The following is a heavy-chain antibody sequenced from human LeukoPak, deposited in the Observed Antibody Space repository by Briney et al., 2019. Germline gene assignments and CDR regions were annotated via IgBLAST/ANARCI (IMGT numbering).Heavy chain of an antibody. CDR2: INAYNGNT. J-gene: IGHJ3*02. CDR3: ARDGDAGAFDI. CDR1: GYTFSSYG. D-gene: IGHD7-27*01. Sequence: GASVTVSCKASGYTFSSYGFSWVRQAPGQGLEWMGWINAYNGNTNYAQNLQGRVTMTTDTSTSTAYMELRSLRSDDTAVYYCARDGDAGAFDIWGQGTMVTVSS. V-gene: IGHV1-18*01.